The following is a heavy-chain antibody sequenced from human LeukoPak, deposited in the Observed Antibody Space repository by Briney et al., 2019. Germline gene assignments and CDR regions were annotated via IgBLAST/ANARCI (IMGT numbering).Heavy chain of an antibody. J-gene: IGHJ3*02. CDR3: AKDDGYCSGGSCFAFDI. CDR1: GFTFDDYA. CDR2: ISWNSGSI. V-gene: IGHV3-9*01. Sequence: GGSQRLSCAASGFTFDDYAMPWVRQAPGKGLEWVSGISWNSGSIGYADSVKGRFTISRDNAKNSLYLQMNSLRAEDTALYYCAKDDGYCSGGSCFAFDIWGQGTMVTVSS. D-gene: IGHD2-15*01.